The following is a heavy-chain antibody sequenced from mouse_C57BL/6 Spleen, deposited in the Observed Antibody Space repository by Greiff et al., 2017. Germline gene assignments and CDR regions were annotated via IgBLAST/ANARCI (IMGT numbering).Heavy chain of an antibody. CDR1: GYSFTGYY. D-gene: IGHD4-1*01. V-gene: IGHV1-42*01. J-gene: IGHJ3*01. CDR3: ARMNWDGFAY. Sequence: EVKLQESGPELVKPGASVKISCKASGYSFTGYYMNWVKQSPEKSLEWIGEINPSTGGTTYNQKFKAKATLTVDKSSSTAYMQLKSLTSEDSAVYYCARMNWDGFAYWGQGTLVTVSA. CDR2: INPSTGGT.